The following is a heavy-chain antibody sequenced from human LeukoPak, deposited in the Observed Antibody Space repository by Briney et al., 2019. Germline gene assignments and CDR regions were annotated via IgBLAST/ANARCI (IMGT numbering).Heavy chain of an antibody. V-gene: IGHV4-59*08. J-gene: IGHJ3*02. CDR2: IYSSGST. D-gene: IGHD5-12*01. CDR3: ARRYSGYGNAFDI. CDR1: GGSISSYY. Sequence: SETLSLTCPVSGGSISSYYWSWIRQPPGKGLEWIGYIYSSGSTNYSPSLKSRVTISVDTSKNQFSLKLYSVTAADTAVYYCARRYSGYGNAFDIWGQGTMVTVSS.